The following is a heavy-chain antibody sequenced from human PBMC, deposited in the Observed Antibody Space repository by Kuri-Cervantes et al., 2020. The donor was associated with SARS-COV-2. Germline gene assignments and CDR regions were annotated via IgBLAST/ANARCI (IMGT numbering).Heavy chain of an antibody. Sequence: GESLKISCAASGFTFSNSDMNWVRQAPGKGLEWVSGVSWNGSRTHYADSVKGRFIISRDNSRNFLYQQMNSLRPEDMAVYYCARTGRYYFGGDYIDYWGQGSLVTVSS. J-gene: IGHJ4*02. CDR2: VSWNGSRT. CDR3: ARTGRYYFGGDYIDY. D-gene: IGHD1-26*01. V-gene: IGHV3-19*01. CDR1: GFTFSNSD.